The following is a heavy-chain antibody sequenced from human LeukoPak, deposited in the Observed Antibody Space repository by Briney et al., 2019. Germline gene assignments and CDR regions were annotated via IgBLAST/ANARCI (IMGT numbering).Heavy chain of an antibody. V-gene: IGHV4-31*11. CDR2: IYYSGST. Sequence: SETLSLTCAVYGGSFSGYYWSWIRQHPGKGLEWIGYIYYSGSTYYNPSLKSRVTISVDTSKNQFSLKLSSVTAADTAVYYCARAPTAMPLPRARWFDPWGQGTLVTVSS. J-gene: IGHJ5*02. D-gene: IGHD5-18*01. CDR1: GGSFSGYY. CDR3: ARAPTAMPLPRARWFDP.